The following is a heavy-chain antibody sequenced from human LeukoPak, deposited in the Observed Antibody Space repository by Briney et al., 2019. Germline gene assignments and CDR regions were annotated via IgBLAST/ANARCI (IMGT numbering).Heavy chain of an antibody. CDR3: ARGASIAEKAFDY. V-gene: IGHV4-31*03. D-gene: IGHD6-6*01. CDR2: IYYSGST. J-gene: IGHJ4*02. CDR1: GGSISTSDYY. Sequence: SQTLSLTCTVSGGSISTSDYYWSWIRQHPGMGLEWIGYIYYSGSTYYNPSLKSRVTISVDTSKNQFSLKLSSVTAADTAVYYCARGASIAEKAFDYWGQGTLVTVSS.